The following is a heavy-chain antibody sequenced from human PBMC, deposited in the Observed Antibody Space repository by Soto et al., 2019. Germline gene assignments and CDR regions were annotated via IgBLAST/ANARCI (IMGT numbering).Heavy chain of an antibody. CDR3: ARVGYLSGGSCYSLPIFQF. Sequence: ASVKVSCKASGYTFTSYYMHWVRQAPGQGLEWMGIINPSGGSTSYAQKFQGRVTMTRDTSTSTVYMELSSLRSEDAAVYYCARVGYLSGGSCYSLPIFQFWGQGTLVNVSS. D-gene: IGHD2-15*01. V-gene: IGHV1-46*03. J-gene: IGHJ1*01. CDR2: INPSGGST. CDR1: GYTFTSYY.